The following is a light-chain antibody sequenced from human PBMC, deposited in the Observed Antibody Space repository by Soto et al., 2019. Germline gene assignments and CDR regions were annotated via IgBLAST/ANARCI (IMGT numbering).Light chain of an antibody. CDR2: QAS. J-gene: IGKJ1*01. V-gene: IGKV1-5*03. CDR1: ETINTW. CDR3: QQYNNWPPVT. Sequence: DIQMTQSPPTLSASVGDTVTITYRPSETINTWLAWFQQKPGKAPKLLIYQASTLESGVPSRFSGSGAGTEFTLTISSLQSEDFAVYYCQQYNNWPPVTFGQGTKVDIK.